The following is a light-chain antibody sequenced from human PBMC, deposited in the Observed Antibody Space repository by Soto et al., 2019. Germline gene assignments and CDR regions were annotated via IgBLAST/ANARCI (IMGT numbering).Light chain of an antibody. CDR3: AAWDDSLSAVI. Sequence: QSVLTQPPSASGTPGPRVTISCSGSISNIGNNAVNWYQHLPGTAPKFLIYSNSQRPSGVPDRFSGSKSGTSASLAISGLQSEDEADYYCAAWDDSLSAVIFGGGTKLT. J-gene: IGLJ2*01. V-gene: IGLV1-44*01. CDR1: ISNIGNNA. CDR2: SNS.